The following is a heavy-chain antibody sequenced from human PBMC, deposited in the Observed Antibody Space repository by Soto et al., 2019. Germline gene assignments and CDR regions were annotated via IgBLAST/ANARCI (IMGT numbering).Heavy chain of an antibody. CDR2: ISGSNDNI. CDR3: AKVLLRGSGSSRYIDV. Sequence: EVQLLESGGGLEQPGGSVRLSCVDSGFTFSSYAMSWVRQAPGKGLEWVSGISGSNDNIHYADCVKGRFTISRDNSKNTLYLQISSLRAEDTAVYYCAKVLLRGSGSSRYIDVWGKGTTVTVSS. CDR1: GFTFSSYA. J-gene: IGHJ6*03. D-gene: IGHD2-15*01. V-gene: IGHV3-23*01.